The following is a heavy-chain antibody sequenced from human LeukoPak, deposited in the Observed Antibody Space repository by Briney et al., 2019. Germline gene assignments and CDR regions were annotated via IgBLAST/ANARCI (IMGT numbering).Heavy chain of an antibody. CDR3: ARGAAGQFDY. CDR1: GGSFSGYY. V-gene: IGHV4-34*01. CDR2: INHSGST. J-gene: IGHJ4*02. Sequence: SETLSLTCAVYGGSFSGYYWSWIRQPPGKGLEWIGEINHSGSTNYNPSLKSRVTISVDTSKNQFSLKLSPVTAADTAVYYCARGAAGQFDYWGQGTLVTVSS. D-gene: IGHD6-13*01.